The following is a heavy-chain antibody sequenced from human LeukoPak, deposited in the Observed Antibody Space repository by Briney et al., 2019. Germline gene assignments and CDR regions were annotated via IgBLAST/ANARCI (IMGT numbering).Heavy chain of an antibody. CDR3: ARGELLRYFDWLSSYYFDY. J-gene: IGHJ4*02. V-gene: IGHV1-2*02. CDR1: GYTFTGYY. D-gene: IGHD3-9*01. CDR2: INPNSGGT. Sequence: ASVKVSCKASGYTFTGYYMHWVRQAPGQGLEWMGWINPNSGGTNYAQKFQGRVTMTRDTSISTAYMELSRLRSDDTAVYYCARGELLRYFDWLSSYYFDYWGQGTLVTVSS.